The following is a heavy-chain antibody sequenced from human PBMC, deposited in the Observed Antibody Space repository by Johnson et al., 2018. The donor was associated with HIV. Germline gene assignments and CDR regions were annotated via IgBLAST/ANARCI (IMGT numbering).Heavy chain of an antibody. CDR3: AKDLSDSSGYHDAFDI. CDR2: IRYDGSNK. J-gene: IGHJ3*02. D-gene: IGHD3-22*01. CDR1: GFTFSTYG. Sequence: QVQLVESGGGVVQPGGSLRLSCAASGFTFSTYGMHWVRQAPGKGLEWVAFIRYDGSNKYYEDSVKGRFTSSRDNSKNTLYLQMNSLRAEDTAVYYCAKDLSDSSGYHDAFDIWGQGTMVTVSS. V-gene: IGHV3-30*02.